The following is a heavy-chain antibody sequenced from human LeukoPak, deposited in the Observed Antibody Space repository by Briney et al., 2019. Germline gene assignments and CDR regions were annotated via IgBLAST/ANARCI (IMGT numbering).Heavy chain of an antibody. CDR3: AKGNSRCSDGSCPFDY. V-gene: IGHV3-30*02. Sequence: GRSLRLSCAASRFTFSTFGMHWVHQAPGKGLEWVAFIRYDGTTKYYADSVKGRFTISRDNSKNTLYLQMNSLRPEDTAVYYCAKGNSRCSDGSCPFDYWGQGALVTVSS. CDR1: RFTFSTFG. J-gene: IGHJ4*02. CDR2: IRYDGTTK. D-gene: IGHD2-15*01.